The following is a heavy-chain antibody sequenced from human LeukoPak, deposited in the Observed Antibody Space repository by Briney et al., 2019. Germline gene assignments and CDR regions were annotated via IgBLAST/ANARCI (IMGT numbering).Heavy chain of an antibody. D-gene: IGHD3-10*01. V-gene: IGHV3-48*03. CDR1: GXIFSSYE. CDR2: ISSGGSTI. Sequence: GGSLRLSCAASGXIFSSYEMNWVRQAPGKGLEWVSYISSGGSTIYYADSVKGRFTISRDNAKNSLYLQMNGLRAEDTAVYYCARVGWFGGFYFDYWGQGILVTVSS. J-gene: IGHJ4*02. CDR3: ARVGWFGGFYFDY.